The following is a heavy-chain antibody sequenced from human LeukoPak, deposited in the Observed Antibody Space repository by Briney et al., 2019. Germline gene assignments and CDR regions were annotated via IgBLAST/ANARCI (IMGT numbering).Heavy chain of an antibody. CDR3: AKSYGGITIFGVVTTFDY. V-gene: IGHV3-30*18. CDR2: ISYDGSNK. CDR1: GFTFSGYD. Sequence: GGSLRLSCVASGFTFSGYDIHWVRQAPGKGLEWVTLISYDGSNKYYADSVKGRFTISRDNSKNTLYLQMNSLRAEDTAVYYCAKSYGGITIFGVVTTFDYWGQGTLVTVSS. D-gene: IGHD3-3*01. J-gene: IGHJ4*02.